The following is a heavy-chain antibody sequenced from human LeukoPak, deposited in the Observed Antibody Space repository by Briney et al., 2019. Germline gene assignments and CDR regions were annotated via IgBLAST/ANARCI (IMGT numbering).Heavy chain of an antibody. CDR2: MNPNSGNT. D-gene: IGHD6-13*01. CDR1: GYTFTSYD. Sequence: ASVKVSCKASGYTFTSYDINWVRQATGQGLEWMGWMNPNSGNTDYARKFQGRVTITRNTSISTAYMELSSLRSEDTAVYYCASLAAAGRAALQKGIYYYYYMDVWGKGTTVTVSS. J-gene: IGHJ6*03. V-gene: IGHV1-8*01. CDR3: ASLAAAGRAALQKGIYYYYYMDV.